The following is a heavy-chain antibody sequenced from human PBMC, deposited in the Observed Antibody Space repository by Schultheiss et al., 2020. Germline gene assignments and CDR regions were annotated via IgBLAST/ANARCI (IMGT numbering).Heavy chain of an antibody. J-gene: IGHJ4*02. CDR1: GFTFSSYA. CDR2: ISGSGGST. CDR3: AKEEVYYDILTAGY. Sequence: GESLKISCAASGFTFSSYAMSWVRQAPGKGLEWVSAISGSGGSTYYADSVKGRFTISRDNSKNTLYLQMNSLRAEDTAVYYCAKEEVYYDILTAGYWGQGTLGTVSS. V-gene: IGHV3-23*01. D-gene: IGHD3-9*01.